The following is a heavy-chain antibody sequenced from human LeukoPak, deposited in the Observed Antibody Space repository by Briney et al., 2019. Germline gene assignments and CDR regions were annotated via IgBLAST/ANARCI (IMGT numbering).Heavy chain of an antibody. Sequence: AGSSLRFSYVASEITFSYSEFIWGRLAPGKGLGWVSYISSSGRTTYYADSVKGRFTISRETAKTSLYLQMNSLRAEDTAVYYCASLRGGNYFDYWGQGTLVTVSS. V-gene: IGHV3-48*03. J-gene: IGHJ4*02. CDR3: ASLRGGNYFDY. CDR2: ISSSGRTT. D-gene: IGHD1-26*01. CDR1: EITFSYSE.